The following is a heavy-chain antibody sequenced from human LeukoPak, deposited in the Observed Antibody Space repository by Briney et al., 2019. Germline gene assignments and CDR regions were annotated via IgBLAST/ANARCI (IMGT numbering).Heavy chain of an antibody. V-gene: IGHV1-18*01. J-gene: IGHJ4*02. Sequence: ASVKVTCKASGHTFTSYGISWVRQAPGQGLEWMGWISAYNGNTNYAQKLQGRVTMTTDTSTSTAYMELRSLRSDDTAVYYCARDKEGYYSNHEESFDYWGQGTLVTVSS. CDR1: GHTFTSYG. CDR2: ISAYNGNT. D-gene: IGHD4-11*01. CDR3: ARDKEGYYSNHEESFDY.